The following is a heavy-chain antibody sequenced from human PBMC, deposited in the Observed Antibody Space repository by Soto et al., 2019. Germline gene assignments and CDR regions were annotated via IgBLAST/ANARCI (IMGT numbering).Heavy chain of an antibody. CDR1: GGSFSGYY. D-gene: IGHD3-22*01. J-gene: IGHJ4*02. Sequence: PSETLSLTCAVYGGSFSGYYWSWIRQPPGKGLVWIGEINHSGSTNYNPSLKSRVTISVDTSKNQFSLKLSSVTAADTAVYYCARVWYYDSDWGQGTLVTVSS. CDR2: INHSGST. CDR3: ARVWYYDSD. V-gene: IGHV4-34*01.